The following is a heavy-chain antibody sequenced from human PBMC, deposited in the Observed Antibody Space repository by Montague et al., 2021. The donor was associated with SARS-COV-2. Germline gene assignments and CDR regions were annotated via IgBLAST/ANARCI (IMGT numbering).Heavy chain of an antibody. V-gene: IGHV4-39*02. Sequence: SETLSLTCTVSGGSISSNNYYWDWIRQPPGKGLEWIGSIYDSGSTYYNPCLKSRVTISVDTSKNHFSLKLNSVTAADTAVYYCARRGRKLLPVATTIGGFDIWGQGTMVTVSS. CDR3: ARRGRKLLPVATTIGGFDI. D-gene: IGHD5-12*01. CDR2: IYDSGST. J-gene: IGHJ3*02. CDR1: GGSISSNNYY.